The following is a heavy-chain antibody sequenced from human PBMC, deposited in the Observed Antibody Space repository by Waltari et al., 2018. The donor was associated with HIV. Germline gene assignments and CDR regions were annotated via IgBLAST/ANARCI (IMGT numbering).Heavy chain of an antibody. CDR3: ASSSGYYYSSGSHFEY. CDR1: RYRLSELS. V-gene: IGHV1-24*01. J-gene: IGHJ4*02. D-gene: IGHD3-10*01. Sequence: QVQLVQSGAEVKKPGASVTVSCKVSRYRLSELSIHWVRQAPGEGLEWMGGFDREADETTYAQKFQGRVTVTEDTSTDTSYMELSSLKSEDTAVYYCASSSGYYYSSGSHFEYWGQGTLVTVSS. CDR2: FDREADET.